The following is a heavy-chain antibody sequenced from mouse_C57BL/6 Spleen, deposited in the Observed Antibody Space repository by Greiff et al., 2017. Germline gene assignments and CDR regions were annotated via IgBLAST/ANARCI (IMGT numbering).Heavy chain of an antibody. Sequence: VQLKQPGAELVMPGASVKLSCKASGYNFTSYWMHWVKQRPGQGLEWIGEIDPSDSYTNYNQKFKGKSTLTVDKSSSQAYMQLSSLTSDDSAVYYCSLDDYNYSSSMDYWGQGTSVTVSS. D-gene: IGHD2-12*01. CDR2: IDPSDSYT. CDR1: GYNFTSYW. CDR3: SLDDYNYSSSMDY. J-gene: IGHJ4*01. V-gene: IGHV1-69*01.